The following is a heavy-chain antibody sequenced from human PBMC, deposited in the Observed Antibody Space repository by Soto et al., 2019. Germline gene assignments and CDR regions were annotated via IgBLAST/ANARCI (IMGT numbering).Heavy chain of an antibody. CDR3: AASIFYYGMGV. CDR1: VYTFTNYW. J-gene: IGHJ6*02. CDR2: IYPGDSDT. Sequence: GESLKISCKGSVYTFTNYWIGWVRQMPGKGLEWMGIIYPGDSDTKYNPSFQGQVTISADKSITTTYLRWTSLKASDTAIYYCAASIFYYGMGVWGQGTTVTVSS. V-gene: IGHV5-51*01.